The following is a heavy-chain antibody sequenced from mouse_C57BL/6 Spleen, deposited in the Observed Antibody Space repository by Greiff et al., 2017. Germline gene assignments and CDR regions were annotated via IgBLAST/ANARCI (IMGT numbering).Heavy chain of an antibody. J-gene: IGHJ4*01. Sequence: QVQLQQPGAELVKPGASVKMSCKASGYTFTSYWITWVKQRPGQGLEWIGDIYPGSGSTNYNEKFKSKATLTVDTSSSTAYMQLSSLTSEDSAVYYCARNDYDPHYYAMDYWGQGTSVTVSS. CDR3: ARNDYDPHYYAMDY. V-gene: IGHV1-55*01. CDR1: GYTFTSYW. D-gene: IGHD2-4*01. CDR2: IYPGSGST.